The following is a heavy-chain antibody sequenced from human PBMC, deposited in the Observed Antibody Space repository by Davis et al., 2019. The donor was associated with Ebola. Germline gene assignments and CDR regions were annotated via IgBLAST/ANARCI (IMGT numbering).Heavy chain of an antibody. CDR1: GGSISSSSYY. CDR2: IYYSGST. Sequence: SETLSLTCTVSGGSISSSSYYWAWIRQPPGMGLEWIGSIYYSGSTYYNPSLKSRVTISVDTSKNQFSLKVNSVTAADTAVYYCARSRGRSGGSCYFDYWGQGTLVTVSS. J-gene: IGHJ4*02. D-gene: IGHD2-15*01. CDR3: ARSRGRSGGSCYFDY. V-gene: IGHV4-39*07.